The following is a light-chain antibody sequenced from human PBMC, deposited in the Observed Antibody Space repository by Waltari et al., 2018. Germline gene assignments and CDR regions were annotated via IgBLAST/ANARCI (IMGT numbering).Light chain of an antibody. J-gene: IGLJ2*01. CDR1: SSNIGNNY. Sequence: QSVLTQPPSASGTPGQRVTISCSGSSSNIGNNYVNWYHQVPGTAPKLLSHRNNQRPAGVPDRVSGAKPGTSASLAISGLRSEDEGDYYCAAWDDSLSGVVFGGGTKLTVL. CDR3: AAWDDSLSGVV. V-gene: IGLV1-47*01. CDR2: RNN.